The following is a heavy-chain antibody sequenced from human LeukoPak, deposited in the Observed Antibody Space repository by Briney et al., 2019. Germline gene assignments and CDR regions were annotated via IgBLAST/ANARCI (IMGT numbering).Heavy chain of an antibody. Sequence: GASLQTSCKGSGYTFTTYCIGWVRPLPGEGLEWMGIIYPGDSDTRYSPSFQGQVTISADKSISTAYLQWRSLKASDTAIYYCATVGGAEYSRSQPFDYWGQGTLVTVSS. CDR3: ATVGGAEYSRSQPFDY. J-gene: IGHJ4*02. D-gene: IGHD6-13*01. CDR1: GYTFTTYC. CDR2: IYPGDSDT. V-gene: IGHV5-51*01.